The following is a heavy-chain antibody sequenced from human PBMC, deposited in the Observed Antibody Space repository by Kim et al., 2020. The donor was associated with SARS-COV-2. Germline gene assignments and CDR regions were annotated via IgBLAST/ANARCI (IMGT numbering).Heavy chain of an antibody. CDR2: IGTAGDT. V-gene: IGHV3-13*01. Sequence: GGSLRLSCAASGFTFCSYDMHWVRQPTGKGLEWVSAIGTAGDTYYPGSVKGRFTISRENAKNSLYLQMNSLRAGDTAVYYCARADYGDNYYYYYGMDVWGQGTTVTVSS. D-gene: IGHD4-17*01. CDR1: GFTFCSYD. J-gene: IGHJ6*02. CDR3: ARADYGDNYYYYYGMDV.